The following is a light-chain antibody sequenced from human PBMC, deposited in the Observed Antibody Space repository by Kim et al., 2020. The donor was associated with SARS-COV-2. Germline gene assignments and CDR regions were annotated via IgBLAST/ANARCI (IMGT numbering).Light chain of an antibody. CDR2: YDS. CDR1: NIGSKS. Sequence: GKTARITCGGNNIGSKSVHWYQQKPGQAPVLVIYYDSDRPSGIPERFSGSNSGNTATLTISRVEAGDEANYYCQVWDSSSDHPGVVFGGGTKLTVL. V-gene: IGLV3-21*04. J-gene: IGLJ2*01. CDR3: QVWDSSSDHPGVV.